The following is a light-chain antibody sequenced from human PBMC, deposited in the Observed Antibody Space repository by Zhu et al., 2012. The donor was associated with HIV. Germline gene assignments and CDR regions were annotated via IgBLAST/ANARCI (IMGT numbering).Light chain of an antibody. CDR3: QQYNSYRA. CDR2: KAS. Sequence: DIQMTQSPSTLSASVGDRVSITCRASQSINIWLAWFQQKPGKAPKVLMYKASSLESGVPSRFSGSGSGTDFTLTISSLQANDSATYYCQQYNSYRAFGQGTKV. CDR1: QSINIW. J-gene: IGKJ1*01. V-gene: IGKV1-5*03.